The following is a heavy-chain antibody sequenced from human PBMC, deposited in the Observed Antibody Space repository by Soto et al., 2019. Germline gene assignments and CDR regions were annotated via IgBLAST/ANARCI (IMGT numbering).Heavy chain of an antibody. D-gene: IGHD2-21*02. CDR2: IGRRSDI. J-gene: IGHJ6*02. V-gene: IGHV3-21*01. Sequence: GGSLRLSCEASGFSFSTYSMHWVRQAPGKGLEWVSSIGRRSDIYYADSVKGRFTISRDNAKNSVSPQMNSLRDEDTAVYYCAREETAWPLAYGLDVWGQGTTVTVSS. CDR3: AREETAWPLAYGLDV. CDR1: GFSFSTYS.